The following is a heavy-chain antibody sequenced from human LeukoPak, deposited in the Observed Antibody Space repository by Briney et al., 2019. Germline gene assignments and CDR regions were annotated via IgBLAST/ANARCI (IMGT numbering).Heavy chain of an antibody. CDR1: GYTFTGYY. J-gene: IGHJ6*03. D-gene: IGHD3-16*01. V-gene: IGHV1-2*02. Sequence: GASVKVSCKASGYTFTGYYMHWVRQAPGQGLEWMGWINPNSGGTNYAQKFQGRVTMTRDTSISTAYMELSRLRSDDTAVYYCQLRLGELYYYMDVWGKGTTVTISS. CDR2: INPNSGGT. CDR3: QLRLGELYYYMDV.